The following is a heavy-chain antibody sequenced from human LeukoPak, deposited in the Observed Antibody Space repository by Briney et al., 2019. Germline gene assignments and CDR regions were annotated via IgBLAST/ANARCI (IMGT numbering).Heavy chain of an antibody. V-gene: IGHV1-2*02. D-gene: IGHD3-22*01. CDR2: INPNSGGT. Sequence: ASVKVSCKASGYTFTGYYMHWVRQAPGQGLEWMGWINPNSGGTNYAQKFQGRVTMTTDTSTSTAYMELRSLRSDDTAVYYCARDVVRGGYYDSSGYYRSRSHFDYWGQGTLVTVSS. CDR1: GYTFTGYY. CDR3: ARDVVRGGYYDSSGYYRSRSHFDY. J-gene: IGHJ4*02.